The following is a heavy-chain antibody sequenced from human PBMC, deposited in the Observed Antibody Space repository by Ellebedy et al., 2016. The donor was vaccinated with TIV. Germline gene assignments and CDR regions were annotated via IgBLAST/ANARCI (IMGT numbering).Heavy chain of an antibody. Sequence: GESLKISCAASGFTFSSYSMNWVRQAPGKGLEWVSYISSSSSTIYYADSVKGRFTISRDNAKNSLYLQMNSLRAEDTAVYYCARTVITEPDYWGQGTLVTVSS. J-gene: IGHJ4*02. CDR2: ISSSSSTI. V-gene: IGHV3-48*01. CDR1: GFTFSSYS. CDR3: ARTVITEPDY. D-gene: IGHD3-22*01.